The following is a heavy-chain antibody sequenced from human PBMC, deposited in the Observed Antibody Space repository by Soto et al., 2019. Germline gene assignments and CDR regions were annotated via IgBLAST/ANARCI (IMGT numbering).Heavy chain of an antibody. CDR2: IYQSGGT. V-gene: IGHV4-4*02. CDR3: ARAHSSDWHQYYFDS. CDR1: NDSINSVNW. D-gene: IGHD6-19*01. J-gene: IGHJ4*02. Sequence: QVHLQESGPGLVKPSETLSLTCAVSNDSINSVNWWSWVRQSPGEGLEWIGEIYQSGGTNIPPSLKRRVTISVDKSKNEVSLKLTSVTSADTAVYYCARAHSSDWHQYYFDSWGQGILVTVSS.